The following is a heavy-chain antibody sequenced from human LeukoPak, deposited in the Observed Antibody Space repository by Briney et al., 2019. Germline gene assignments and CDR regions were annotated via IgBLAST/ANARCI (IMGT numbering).Heavy chain of an antibody. CDR2: IYHSGNT. Sequence: SETLSLTCTVSGGSISSGGYFWSWIRQPPGKGLEWIGNIYHSGNTYYNPSLKSRITISVDRSKNQLSLKLSSVTAADTAVYYCAIGFGELDDYYGMDVWGQGTTVTVSS. CDR1: GGSISSGGYF. CDR3: AIGFGELDDYYGMDV. D-gene: IGHD3-10*01. V-gene: IGHV4-30-2*01. J-gene: IGHJ6*02.